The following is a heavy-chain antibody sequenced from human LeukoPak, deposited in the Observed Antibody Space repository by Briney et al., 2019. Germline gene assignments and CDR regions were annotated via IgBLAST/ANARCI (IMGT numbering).Heavy chain of an antibody. J-gene: IGHJ4*02. CDR3: ASTSPKYYYESSGYSSLFDN. V-gene: IGHV4-38-2*02. Sequence: PSETLSLTCTVSGYSISSGYYWGWIRQPPGKGLEWIGSIYHSGSTYYNPSLKSRVTISVDTSKNQFSLKSRSVTAADTALYYCASTSPKYYYESSGYSSLFDNWGQGTLVTVSS. CDR2: IYHSGST. CDR1: GYSISSGYY. D-gene: IGHD3-22*01.